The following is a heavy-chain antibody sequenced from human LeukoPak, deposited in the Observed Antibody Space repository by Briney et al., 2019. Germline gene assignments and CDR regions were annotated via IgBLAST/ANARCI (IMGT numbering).Heavy chain of an antibody. J-gene: IGHJ5*02. CDR3: TRGLYSGYDYSWFDP. CDR2: IIPIFGTA. V-gene: IGHV1-69*13. Sequence: GASVKVSCKASRGTFSSYAISWVRQAPGQGLEWMGGIIPIFGTANYAQKFQGRVTITADESTSTAYMELSSLRSDDTAVYYCTRGLYSGYDYSWFDPWGQGTLVTVSS. CDR1: RGTFSSYA. D-gene: IGHD5-12*01.